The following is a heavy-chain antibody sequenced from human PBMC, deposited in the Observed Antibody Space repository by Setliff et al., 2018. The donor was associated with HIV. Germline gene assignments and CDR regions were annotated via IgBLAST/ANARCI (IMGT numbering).Heavy chain of an antibody. D-gene: IGHD3-10*01. Sequence: PSETLSLTCTVSSGSISTYYWNWFRQPPGKGLEYIGYIYYTGSTDYNPSLNGRVTIAIDMSKSQFSLKLNSVTAADTAVYYCAGAPTTYFGNNKSSWTDAFDIWGLGTMVTVSS. CDR2: IYYTGST. V-gene: IGHV4-59*01. CDR3: AGAPTTYFGNNKSSWTDAFDI. J-gene: IGHJ3*02. CDR1: SGSISTYY.